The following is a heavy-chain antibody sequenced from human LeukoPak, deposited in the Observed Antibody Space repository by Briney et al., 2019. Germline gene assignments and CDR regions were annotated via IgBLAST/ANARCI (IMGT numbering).Heavy chain of an antibody. CDR3: ARDVGMIVVASLPSHAFDI. Sequence: ASVKVSCKASGYTFTSYGISWVRQAPGQGLEWMGWISAYNGNTNYAQKLQGRVTMTTDTSTSTAYMELRSLRSDDTAVYYCARDVGMIVVASLPSHAFDIWGQGTMVTVSS. J-gene: IGHJ3*02. V-gene: IGHV1-18*01. CDR2: ISAYNGNT. CDR1: GYTFTSYG. D-gene: IGHD3-22*01.